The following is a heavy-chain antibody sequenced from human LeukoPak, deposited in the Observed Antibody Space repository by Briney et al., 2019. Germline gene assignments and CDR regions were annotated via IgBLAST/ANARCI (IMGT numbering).Heavy chain of an antibody. CDR1: GGTFSSYA. CDR3: ARGPPTYIVVVVAATRWDDAFDI. Sequence: GASVKVSCKASGGTFSSYAISWVRQAPGQGLEWMGRIIPILGIANYAQKFQGRVTITADKSTSTAYMELSSLRSEDTAVYYCARGPPTYIVVVVAATRWDDAFDIWGQGTMVTVSS. J-gene: IGHJ3*02. V-gene: IGHV1-69*04. CDR2: IIPILGIA. D-gene: IGHD2-15*01.